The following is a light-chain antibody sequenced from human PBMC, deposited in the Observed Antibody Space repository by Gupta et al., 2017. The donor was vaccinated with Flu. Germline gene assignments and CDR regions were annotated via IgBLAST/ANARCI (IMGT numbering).Light chain of an antibody. CDR2: EVS. J-gene: IGLJ2*01. CDR3: SSYTSSSTYVV. CDR1: SSDVGGYNY. V-gene: IGLV2-14*01. Sequence: QSALTQPASVSGSPGQSLTISCTRPSSDVGGYNYVSWYQQHPGKAPKLMIYEVSNRPSGVSNRFSGSKSGNTASLTISWLQAEEEADYYCSSYTSSSTYVVFGGGTKLTVL.